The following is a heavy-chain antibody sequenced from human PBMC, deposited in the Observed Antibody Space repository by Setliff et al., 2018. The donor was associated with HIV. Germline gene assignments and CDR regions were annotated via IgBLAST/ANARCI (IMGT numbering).Heavy chain of an antibody. D-gene: IGHD6-13*01. CDR1: GFTFRNYK. Sequence: GGSLRLSCAASGFTFRNYKFNWVRQAPGRGLEWVSSISIGSGGAIDYADSVQGRFTISRDNAKNSLYLQMNSLRAEDTAVYYCAREGSTSWYEGGNWFDPWGQGTLVTVSS. V-gene: IGHV3-48*03. CDR3: AREGSTSWYEGGNWFDP. CDR2: ISIGSGGAI. J-gene: IGHJ5*02.